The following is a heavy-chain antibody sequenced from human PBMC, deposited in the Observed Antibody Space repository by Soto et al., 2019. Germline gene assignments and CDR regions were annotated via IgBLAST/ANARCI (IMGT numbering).Heavy chain of an antibody. Sequence: PWESIKIPCRGSGYSFLSYGIGWMRQIPGTSLEWVGIIYPGDCDTRYSPCFQGQVTISADKAISTAYLQWSSLRSSDTAMYYCARHGLIAVAGTDYYYYGMDVWGQGTTVTRLL. CDR1: GYSFLSYG. CDR3: ARHGLIAVAGTDYYYYGMDV. CDR2: IYPGDCDT. V-gene: IGHV5-51*01. J-gene: IGHJ6*02. D-gene: IGHD6-19*01.